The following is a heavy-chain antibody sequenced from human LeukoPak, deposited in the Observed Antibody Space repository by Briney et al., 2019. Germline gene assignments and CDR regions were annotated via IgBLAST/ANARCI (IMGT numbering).Heavy chain of an antibody. CDR2: ISHRGTT. D-gene: IGHD3-16*01. Sequence: SGTLSLTCTVSGASISTNNWWNWVRQPPGKDLEWIGEISHRGTTAYNPSLESRVTVALDKSKNQFSLKLTSVTAADTAVYYCARGFHETSFTGFDIWGQGTMATVSS. CDR1: GASISTNNW. V-gene: IGHV4-4*02. CDR3: ARGFHETSFTGFDI. J-gene: IGHJ3*02.